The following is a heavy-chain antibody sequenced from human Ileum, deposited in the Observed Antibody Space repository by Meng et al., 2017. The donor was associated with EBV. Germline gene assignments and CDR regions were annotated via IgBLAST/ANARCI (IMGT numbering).Heavy chain of an antibody. CDR1: GASIRGSRYY. CDR3: ARGDILTGYWYYFDY. J-gene: IGHJ4*02. CDR2: TYYSGST. Sequence: HRKLQESGPGLVKPSETLSLTCTVSGASIRGSRYYWGWIRQPPGKGLEWIGSTYYSGSTNYNPSLKSRVTISVDTSKNQFSLNLSSVTAADTAVYYCARGDILTGYWYYFDYWGQGILVTVSS. V-gene: IGHV4-39*07. D-gene: IGHD3-9*01.